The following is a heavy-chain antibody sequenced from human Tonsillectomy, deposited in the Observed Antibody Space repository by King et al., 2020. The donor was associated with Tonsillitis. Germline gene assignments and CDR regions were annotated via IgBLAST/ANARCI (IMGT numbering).Heavy chain of an antibody. CDR2: FHDSGST. Sequence: QLQESGPGLVKASETLSLTCTVSGDTISSSFYYWGWIRQPPGKGLEWIGSFHDSGSTYYNPSLKSRVTISVDTSKNQFSLKVTSVTAPDTAVYYWARGNHRYSYGKDAFDIWGQGTTVTVSS. J-gene: IGHJ3*02. CDR1: GDTISSSFYY. CDR3: ARGNHRYSYGKDAFDI. V-gene: IGHV4-39*01. D-gene: IGHD5-18*01.